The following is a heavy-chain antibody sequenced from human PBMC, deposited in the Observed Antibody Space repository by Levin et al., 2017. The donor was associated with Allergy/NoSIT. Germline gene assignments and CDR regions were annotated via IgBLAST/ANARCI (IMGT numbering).Heavy chain of an antibody. CDR2: IWFDGSNT. CDR3: ARERPTDAFDI. J-gene: IGHJ3*02. Sequence: GGSLRLSCAASEFTFSNYGMHWVRQAPGRGPEWVAMIWFDGSNTNYADSVKGRFTISRDNSKNILYLQMTSLRAEDTAVYYCARERPTDAFDIWGQGTLVTVSS. V-gene: IGHV3-33*01. CDR1: EFTFSNYG.